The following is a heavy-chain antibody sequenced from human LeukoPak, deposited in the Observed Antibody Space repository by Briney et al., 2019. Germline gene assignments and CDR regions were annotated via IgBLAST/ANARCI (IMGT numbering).Heavy chain of an antibody. J-gene: IGHJ4*02. CDR2: IYHSGST. V-gene: IGHV4-30-2*01. CDR3: AREELFPDY. D-gene: IGHD1-26*01. CDR1: GGSISSGGYY. Sequence: PSETLSLTCTVSGGSISSGGYYWSWIRQPPGKGLEWIGYIYHSGSTYYNPSLKSRVTISVDRSKNQFSLKLSSVTAADTAVYYCAREELFPDYWGQGTLVTVSS.